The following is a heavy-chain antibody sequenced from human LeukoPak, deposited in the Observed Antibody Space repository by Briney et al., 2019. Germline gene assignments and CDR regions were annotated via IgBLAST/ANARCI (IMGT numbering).Heavy chain of an antibody. V-gene: IGHV3-48*01. Sequence: GGSLRLSCAASGFTFSSYSMNWVRQAPGRGLEWVSYISSSSTTIYYADSVKGRFTISRDNAKNSLYLQMNSLRAEDTAVYYCTRVLYSSGWYGDHYWGQGTLVTVSS. CDR1: GFTFSSYS. J-gene: IGHJ4*02. CDR2: ISSSSTTI. CDR3: TRVLYSSGWYGDHY. D-gene: IGHD6-19*01.